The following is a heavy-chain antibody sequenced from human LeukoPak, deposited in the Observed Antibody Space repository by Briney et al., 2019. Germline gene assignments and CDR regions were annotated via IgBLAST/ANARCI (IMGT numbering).Heavy chain of an antibody. J-gene: IGHJ4*02. V-gene: IGHV4-59*01. CDR3: ARMRYCSSTSCRSHFDY. CDR2: IYYSGST. D-gene: IGHD2-2*01. Sequence: SETLSLTCTVSGGSISSYYWSWIRQPPGKGLEWIGYIYYSGSTNYNPSLKSRVTISVDTSKNQFSLKLSSVTAADTAVYYCARMRYCSSTSCRSHFDYWGQGTLVTVSS. CDR1: GGSISSYY.